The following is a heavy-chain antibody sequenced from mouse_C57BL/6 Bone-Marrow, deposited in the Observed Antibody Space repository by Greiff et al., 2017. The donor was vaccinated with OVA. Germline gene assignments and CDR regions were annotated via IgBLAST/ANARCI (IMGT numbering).Heavy chain of an antibody. J-gene: IGHJ1*03. V-gene: IGHV1-50*01. CDR2: IDPSDSYT. Sequence: QVQLQQPGAELVKPGASVKLSCKASGYTFTSYWMQWVKQRPGQGLEWIGEIDPSDSYTNYNQKFKGKATLTVDTSSSTAYMQLSSLTSEDSAVYYCARPHYGSSSLYWYFDVWGTGTTVTVSS. D-gene: IGHD1-1*01. CDR3: ARPHYGSSSLYWYFDV. CDR1: GYTFTSYW.